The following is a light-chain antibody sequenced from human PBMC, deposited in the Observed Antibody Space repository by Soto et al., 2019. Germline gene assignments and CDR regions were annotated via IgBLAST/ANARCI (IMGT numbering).Light chain of an antibody. CDR2: GAS. V-gene: IGKV3-15*01. CDR3: QQYRTWT. CDR1: QSVSSN. J-gene: IGKJ1*01. Sequence: EIVMTQSPATLSVSPGERATLSCRASQSVSSNLAWYQQKPGQAPRLLIYGASTRATGIPARFSGSGSGTEFTLTISSLQSEDFAVYSCQQYRTWTFGQGTKVEIK.